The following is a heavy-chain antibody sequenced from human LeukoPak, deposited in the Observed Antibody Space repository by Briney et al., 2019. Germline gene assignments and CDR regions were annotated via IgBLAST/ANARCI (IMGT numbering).Heavy chain of an antibody. CDR3: AKEGGYYYDSSGYFAY. CDR1: PFTFSNYA. V-gene: IGHV3-23*01. J-gene: IGHJ4*02. Sequence: PGGSLRLSCAASPFTFSNYAMTWVRQAPGKGLEWVSVISGSGGATYYADSVKGRFTISRDNSKNTLYLQMSSLRAEDTAVYFCAKEGGYYYDSSGYFAYWGQGTLVAVSS. CDR2: ISGSGGAT. D-gene: IGHD3-22*01.